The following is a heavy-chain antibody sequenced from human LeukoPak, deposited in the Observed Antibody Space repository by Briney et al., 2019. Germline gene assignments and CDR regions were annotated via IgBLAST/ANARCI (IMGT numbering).Heavy chain of an antibody. CDR3: ARDRRDGYNYDLDF. J-gene: IGHJ4*02. V-gene: IGHV4-39*07. D-gene: IGHD5-24*01. Sequence: SETLSLTCTVSGDSLSNTNYFWAWIRQPPGTGLEWIGSFSYGRNTYYNPTLKARVTISVDTSKNQFSLKLNSVTTADTAVYYCARDRRDGYNYDLDFWGQGTLVIVSS. CDR1: GDSLSNTNYF. CDR2: FSYGRNT.